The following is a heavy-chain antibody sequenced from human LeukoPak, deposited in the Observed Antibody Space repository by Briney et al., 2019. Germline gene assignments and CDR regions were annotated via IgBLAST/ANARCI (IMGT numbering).Heavy chain of an antibody. CDR3: AREGGWFGGLTHDTRFDY. J-gene: IGHJ4*02. CDR2: IWYDGSDK. CDR1: GFTFSSYA. D-gene: IGHD3-10*01. Sequence: GRSLRLSCAASGFTFSSYAMHWVRQAPGKGLEWVAFIWYDGSDKYYADSVKGRFTVSRDNSKNMLYLQMNSLRAEDTAVYYCAREGGWFGGLTHDTRFDYWGQGTLVTVSS. V-gene: IGHV3-33*01.